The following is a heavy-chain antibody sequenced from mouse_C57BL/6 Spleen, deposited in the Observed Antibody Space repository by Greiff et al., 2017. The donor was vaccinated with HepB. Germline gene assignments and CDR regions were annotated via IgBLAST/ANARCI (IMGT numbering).Heavy chain of an antibody. Sequence: EVKLMESGGGLVKPGGSLKLSCAASGFTFSDYGMHWVRQAPEKGLEWVAYISSGSSTIYYADTVKGRFTISRDNAKNTLFLQMTSLRSEDTAMYYCARSPPSWYFDVWGTGTTVTVSS. CDR1: GFTFSDYG. CDR3: ARSPPSWYFDV. J-gene: IGHJ1*03. CDR2: ISSGSSTI. V-gene: IGHV5-17*01.